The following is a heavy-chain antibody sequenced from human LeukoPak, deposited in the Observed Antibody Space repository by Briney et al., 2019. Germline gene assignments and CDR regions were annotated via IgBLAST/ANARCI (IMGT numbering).Heavy chain of an antibody. Sequence: SETLSLTCSVSGFSISGGYYWGWIRQPPGKGLEWLGSIYHSGNTDYNPSLKSRVTISVDTSKNQFSLKLSSVTAADTAVYYCARGGLSSGPYYFDYWGQGTLVTVSS. CDR3: ARGGLSSGPYYFDY. CDR1: GFSISGGYY. D-gene: IGHD6-19*01. V-gene: IGHV4-38-2*02. J-gene: IGHJ4*02. CDR2: IYHSGNT.